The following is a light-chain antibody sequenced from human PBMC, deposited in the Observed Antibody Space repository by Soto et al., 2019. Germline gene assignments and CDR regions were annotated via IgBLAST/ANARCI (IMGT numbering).Light chain of an antibody. J-gene: IGKJ1*01. CDR3: QQDGSSPQT. CDR1: QSVSFSH. V-gene: IGKV3-20*01. Sequence: ETGLTQSPGTLSLAPGERATLSCRASQSVSFSHLAWYQQKPGQYPRLLIYGTSSRATGIPDRFSGSGSGTDFTLTISRRAPEDFAVYYFQQDGSSPQTFGQGTTVEIK. CDR2: GTS.